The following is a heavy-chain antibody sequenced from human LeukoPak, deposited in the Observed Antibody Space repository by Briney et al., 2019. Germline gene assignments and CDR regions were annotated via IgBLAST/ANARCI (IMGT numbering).Heavy chain of an antibody. CDR2: FFHTGST. V-gene: IGHV4-4*02. CDR1: GDSISSDNW. D-gene: IGHD4-17*01. CDR3: ARFSYGDGRIDS. Sequence: SGTLSLTCAVSGDSISSDNWRSWVRPPPGKGLEWIGEFFHTGSTHYTPSLKSRVTISVHKSKNQFSLELSSVTAADTAVYYCARFSYGDGRIDSWGQGTLVTVSS. J-gene: IGHJ4*02.